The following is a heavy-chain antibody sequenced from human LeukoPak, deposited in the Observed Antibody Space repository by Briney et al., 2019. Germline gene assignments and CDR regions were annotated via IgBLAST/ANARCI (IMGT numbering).Heavy chain of an antibody. V-gene: IGHV3-30-3*01. CDR1: GFTFSSYA. Sequence: PGGSLRLSCAASGFTFSSYAMHWVRQAPGKGLEWVAVISYDGSNKYYADSVKGRFTISRDNAKNSVYLQMNSLRAEDTAVYYCVGWLGYWGQGTLVTVSS. CDR3: VGWLGY. CDR2: ISYDGSNK. D-gene: IGHD6-19*01. J-gene: IGHJ4*02.